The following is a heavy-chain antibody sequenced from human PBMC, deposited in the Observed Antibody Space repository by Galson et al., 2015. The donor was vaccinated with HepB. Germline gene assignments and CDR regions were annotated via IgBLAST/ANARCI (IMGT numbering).Heavy chain of an antibody. CDR1: GGSISSGGYS. D-gene: IGHD5-18*01. J-gene: IGHJ4*02. V-gene: IGHV4-30-2*01. CDR2: IYHSGST. Sequence: TLSLTCAVSGGSISSGGYSWSWIRQPPGKGLEWIGYIYHSGSTYYNPSLKSRVTISVDRSKNQFSLKLSSVTAADTAVYYCARGGYGPLYFDYWGQGTLVTVSS. CDR3: ARGGYGPLYFDY.